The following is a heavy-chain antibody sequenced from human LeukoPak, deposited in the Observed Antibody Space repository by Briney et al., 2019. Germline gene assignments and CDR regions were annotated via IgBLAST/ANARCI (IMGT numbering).Heavy chain of an antibody. V-gene: IGHV3-11*01. CDR1: GFTFSDYY. J-gene: IGHJ4*02. CDR2: ISSSGSSI. D-gene: IGHD1-26*01. CDR3: AKDRVGATLYFDF. Sequence: PGGSLRLSCAASGFTFSDYYMSWIRQAPGKGLEWVSYISSSGSSIYYADSVKGRFTISRDNAKNSLYLQMNSLRAEDTAVYYCAKDRVGATLYFDFWGQGTLLTVSS.